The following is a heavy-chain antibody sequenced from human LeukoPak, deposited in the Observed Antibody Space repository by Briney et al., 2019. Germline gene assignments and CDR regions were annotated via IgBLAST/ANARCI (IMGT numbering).Heavy chain of an antibody. D-gene: IGHD1-26*01. J-gene: IGHJ4*02. Sequence: SETLSLTCTVSGGSISSYYWSWIRQPPGKGLEWIGYICYSGSTNYNPSLKSRVTISVDTSKNQFSLKLSSVTAADTAVYYCARDGYSGSSDWGQGTLVTVSS. CDR1: GGSISSYY. CDR2: ICYSGST. V-gene: IGHV4-59*01. CDR3: ARDGYSGSSD.